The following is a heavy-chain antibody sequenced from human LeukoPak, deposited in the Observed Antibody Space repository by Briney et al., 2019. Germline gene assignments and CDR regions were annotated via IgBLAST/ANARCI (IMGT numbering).Heavy chain of an antibody. CDR2: INTNTGNP. V-gene: IGHV7-4-1*02. CDR1: GYTFTSYA. J-gene: IGHJ6*02. CDR3: ARGYVRGVSVCYYGMDV. D-gene: IGHD3-10*02. Sequence: ASVKVSCKASGYTFTSYAMNWVRQAPGQGLEWMGWINTNTGNPTYAQGFTGRFVFSLDTSVSTAYLQISSLKAEDTAVYYCARGYVRGVSVCYYGMDVWGQGTTVTVSS.